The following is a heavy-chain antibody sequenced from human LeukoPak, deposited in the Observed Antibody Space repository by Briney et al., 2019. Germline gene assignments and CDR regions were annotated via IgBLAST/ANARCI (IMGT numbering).Heavy chain of an antibody. V-gene: IGHV1-2*02. D-gene: IGHD1-26*01. Sequence: ASVKVSCKASGYTFTGYYMHWVRQAPGRGLEWMGWINPNSGGTNYAQKFQGRVTMTRDTSISTAYMELSRLRSDDTAVYYCARGPMYSGSRHESWGQGTLVTVSS. CDR3: ARGPMYSGSRHES. CDR2: INPNSGGT. J-gene: IGHJ5*02. CDR1: GYTFTGYY.